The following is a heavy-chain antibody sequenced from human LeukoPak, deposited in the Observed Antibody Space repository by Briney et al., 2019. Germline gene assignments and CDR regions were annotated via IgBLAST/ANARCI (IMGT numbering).Heavy chain of an antibody. CDR2: ISSGSSTI. J-gene: IGHJ4*02. V-gene: IGHV3-48*01. CDR1: GFTFSTYS. CDR3: ARDPAGAGIYYDY. D-gene: IGHD6-19*01. Sequence: GGSLRLSCAASGFTFSTYSMNWVRQAPGKGLEWVSYISSGSSTIYYADSVKGRFTISRDNAKNSLYLQMNSLRAEDTAAYYCARDPAGAGIYYDYWGQGTLVTVSS.